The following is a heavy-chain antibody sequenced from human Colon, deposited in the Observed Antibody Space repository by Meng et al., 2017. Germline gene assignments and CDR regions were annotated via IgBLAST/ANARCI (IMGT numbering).Heavy chain of an antibody. CDR1: GFTFSSYE. D-gene: IGHD6-13*01. CDR3: ARETLLIAAAGTVCELFDY. V-gene: IGHV3-48*03. J-gene: IGHJ4*01. Sequence: GESLKISCAASGFTFSSYEMNWVRQAPGKGLEWVSYISSSGSTIYYADSVKGRFTISRDNAKNSLYLQMNSLRAEDTAVYYCARETLLIAAAGTVCELFDYWGQGTLVTVSS. CDR2: ISSSGSTI.